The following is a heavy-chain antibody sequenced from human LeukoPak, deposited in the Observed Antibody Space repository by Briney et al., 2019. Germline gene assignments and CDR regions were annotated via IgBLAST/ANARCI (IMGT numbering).Heavy chain of an antibody. CDR2: ISSSGSTI. CDR3: ARDSAGSGSYVGYFEY. V-gene: IGHV3-48*03. Sequence: GGSLRLSCAASGFTFSSYEMNWVRQAPGKGLEWVSYISSSGSTIYYADSVKGRFTISRDNAKNSLYLQMNSLRAEDTAVYYCARDSAGSGSYVGYFEYWGQGTLVTISS. J-gene: IGHJ4*02. D-gene: IGHD3-10*01. CDR1: GFTFSSYE.